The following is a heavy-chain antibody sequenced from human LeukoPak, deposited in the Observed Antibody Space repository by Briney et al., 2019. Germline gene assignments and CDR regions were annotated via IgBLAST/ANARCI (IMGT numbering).Heavy chain of an antibody. J-gene: IGHJ5*01. V-gene: IGHV4-61*02. D-gene: IGHD6-19*01. CDR2: TYTSGST. CDR3: ARSHSSGWFDY. CDR1: GSSISSGSYY. Sequence: PSETLSLNCTVSGSSISSGSYYWRWIRQPAGKGLEWIGRTYTSGSTNYNPSLKSRVTISVDTSKNQFSLKLSSVTAADTAVYYCARSHSSGWFDYWGQGTLVTVSS.